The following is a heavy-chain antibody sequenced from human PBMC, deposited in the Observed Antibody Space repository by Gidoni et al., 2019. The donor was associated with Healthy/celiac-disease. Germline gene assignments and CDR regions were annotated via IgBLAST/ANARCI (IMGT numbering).Heavy chain of an antibody. CDR1: GFTFSSYG. J-gene: IGHJ4*02. CDR3: AKDGTDSSGWFDY. CDR2: ISYDGSNK. V-gene: IGHV3-30*18. D-gene: IGHD6-19*01. Sequence: QVQLVESGGGVVQPGSSLRLSCAASGFTFSSYGMHWVRQAPGKGLEWVAVISYDGSNKYYADSVKGRFTISRDNSKNTLYLQMNSLRAEDTAVYYCAKDGTDSSGWFDYWGQGTLVTVSS.